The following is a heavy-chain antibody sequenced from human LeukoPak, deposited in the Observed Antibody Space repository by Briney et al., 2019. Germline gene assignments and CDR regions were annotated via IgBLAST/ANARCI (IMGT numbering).Heavy chain of an antibody. Sequence: ASVKVSCKASGYTFTGYYMHWVRQAPGQGLEWMGGIIPIFDTANYAQRFQGRVTITADKSTSTAYMELSSLRFEDTAVYYCATDSRGYYFHRGNFDLWGRGTLVTVSS. D-gene: IGHD3-22*01. CDR3: ATDSRGYYFHRGNFDL. CDR2: IIPIFDTA. V-gene: IGHV1-69*06. J-gene: IGHJ2*01. CDR1: GYTFTGYY.